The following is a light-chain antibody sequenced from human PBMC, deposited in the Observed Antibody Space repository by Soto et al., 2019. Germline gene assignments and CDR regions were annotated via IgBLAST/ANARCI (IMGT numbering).Light chain of an antibody. J-gene: IGKJ5*01. CDR3: QHYDSLPIT. CDR2: DAS. Sequence: EIGLTQSPATLSLSPGERATLSCRASQSVSSYLAWYQQKPGQAPRLLIYDASNRATGIPARFSGSGSGTDFTLTISRLETEDFAVFYCQHYDSLPITFGQGTRLEIK. CDR1: QSVSSY. V-gene: IGKV3-11*01.